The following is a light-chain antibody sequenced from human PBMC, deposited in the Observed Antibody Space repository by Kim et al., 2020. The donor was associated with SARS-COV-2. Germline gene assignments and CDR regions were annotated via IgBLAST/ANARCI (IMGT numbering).Light chain of an antibody. Sequence: IRMTQSPSSFSASTGDRVTITCRVSQGISSYLAWYQQKPGKAPKLLIYAASTLQSGVPSRFSGSGSGTDFTLTISCLQSEDFATYYCQQYYSYPRTFGQGTKVDI. V-gene: IGKV1-8*01. CDR2: AAS. J-gene: IGKJ1*01. CDR1: QGISSY. CDR3: QQYYSYPRT.